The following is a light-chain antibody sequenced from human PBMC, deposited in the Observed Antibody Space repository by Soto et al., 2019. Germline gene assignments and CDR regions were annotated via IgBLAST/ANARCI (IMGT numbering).Light chain of an antibody. J-gene: IGKJ4*01. CDR2: AAS. CDR3: QQRNSYPLT. Sequence: IQLTQSPSSLSASVGDRVTITCRASQGISSYLAWYQQKPGKAPKLLIYAASTLQSGVPSRLSGSGSGTDFILTISSLQPEDFATYYCQQRNSYPLTFGGGTKVEIK. V-gene: IGKV1-9*01. CDR1: QGISSY.